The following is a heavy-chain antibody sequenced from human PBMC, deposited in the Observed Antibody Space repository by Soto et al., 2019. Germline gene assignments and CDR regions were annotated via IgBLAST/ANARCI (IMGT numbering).Heavy chain of an antibody. CDR1: GGSISSSSYY. V-gene: IGHV4-39*01. J-gene: IGHJ4*02. CDR2: IYYSGST. Sequence: LSLTCTVSGGSISSSSYYWGWIRQPPGKGLEWIGSIYYSGSTYYNPSLKSRVTISVDTSKNQFSLKLSSVTAADTAVYYCARLGIVVVPAAFDYWGQGTLVTVSS. D-gene: IGHD2-2*03. CDR3: ARLGIVVVPAAFDY.